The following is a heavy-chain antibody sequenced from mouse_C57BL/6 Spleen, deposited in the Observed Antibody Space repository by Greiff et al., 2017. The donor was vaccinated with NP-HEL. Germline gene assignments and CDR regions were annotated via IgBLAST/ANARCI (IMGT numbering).Heavy chain of an antibody. CDR3: ARKRDTTVVADWYFDV. V-gene: IGHV2-2*01. D-gene: IGHD1-1*01. CDR2: IWSGGST. CDR1: GFSLTSYG. Sequence: VKLMESGPGLVQPSQSLSITCTVSGFSLTSYGVHWVRQSPGKGLEWLGVIWSGGSTDYNAAFISRLSISKDNSKSQVFFKMNSLQADDTAIYYCARKRDTTVVADWYFDVWGTGTTVTVSS. J-gene: IGHJ1*03.